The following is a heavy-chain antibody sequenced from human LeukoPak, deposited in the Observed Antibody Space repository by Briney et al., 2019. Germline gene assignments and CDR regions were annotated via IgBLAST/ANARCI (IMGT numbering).Heavy chain of an antibody. V-gene: IGHV3-30-3*01. J-gene: IGHJ4*02. CDR2: ISYDGSNK. Sequence: GGSLRLSCAASGFTFSSYAMHWVRQAPGKGLEWVAVISYDGSNKYYADSVKGRFTISRDNSKNTLYLQMNSLRAEDTAVYYCARETNSAGTLSDFWSGYYGAVPDYWGQGTLVTVSS. CDR1: GFTFSSYA. D-gene: IGHD3-3*01. CDR3: ARETNSAGTLSDFWSGYYGAVPDY.